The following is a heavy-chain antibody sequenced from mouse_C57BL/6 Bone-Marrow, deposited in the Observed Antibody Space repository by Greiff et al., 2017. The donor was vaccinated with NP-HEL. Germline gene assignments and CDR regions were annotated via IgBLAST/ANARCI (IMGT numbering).Heavy chain of an antibody. V-gene: IGHV14-4*01. CDR2: IDPENGDT. CDR1: GFNIKDDY. Sequence: VQLQQSGAELVRPGASVKLSCTASGFNIKDDYMHWVKQRPEQGLEWIGWIDPENGDTEYASKFQGKATITADTSSNTAYLQLSSLTSEDTAVYYCTTFPTVVAHWYFDVWGTGTTVTVSS. CDR3: TTFPTVVAHWYFDV. J-gene: IGHJ1*03. D-gene: IGHD1-1*01.